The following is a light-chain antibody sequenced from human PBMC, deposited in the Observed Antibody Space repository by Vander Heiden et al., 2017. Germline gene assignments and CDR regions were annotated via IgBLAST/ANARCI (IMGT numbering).Light chain of an antibody. V-gene: IGLV2-14*03. CDR3: SSYRSSSTWV. CDR1: GSDVGGYNY. J-gene: IGLJ3*02. Sequence: QSALTQPASVSGSPGQSITISCTGTGSDVGGYNYVSWYQHHPGKATKLIIYDVSNRPSGVSNRFSGSKSGNTASLTISGLQAEDEADYHCSSYRSSSTWVFGGGTKLTVL. CDR2: DVS.